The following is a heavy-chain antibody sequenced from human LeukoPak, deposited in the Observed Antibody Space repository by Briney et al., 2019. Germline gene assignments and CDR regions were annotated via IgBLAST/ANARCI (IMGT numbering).Heavy chain of an antibody. J-gene: IGHJ4*02. V-gene: IGHV3-66*01. D-gene: IGHD3-10*01. CDR1: GFTVSSNY. Sequence: GGSLRLSCAASGFTVSSNYMSWVRQAPGKGLEWVSVIYSGGSIYYADSVKGRFTISRDNSKNTLYLQMNSLRAEDTAVYYCARYDGGSGPFDYWGQGTLVTVSS. CDR3: ARYDGGSGPFDY. CDR2: IYSGGSI.